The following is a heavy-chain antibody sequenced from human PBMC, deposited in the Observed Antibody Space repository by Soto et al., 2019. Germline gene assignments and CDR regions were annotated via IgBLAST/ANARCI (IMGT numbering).Heavy chain of an antibody. V-gene: IGHV4-30-4*01. CDR3: VRLVGNSWLDS. J-gene: IGHJ5*01. CDR2: IYYSGST. Sequence: PSETLSLTCTVSGGSISSGDYYWSWIRQPPGKGLEWIGYIYYSGSTYYNPSLKSRVTINPDPSNNQLSLQLNSVTPDDTAVYYCVRLVGNSWLDSWGQGTLVTVSS. D-gene: IGHD2-2*01. CDR1: GGSISSGDYY.